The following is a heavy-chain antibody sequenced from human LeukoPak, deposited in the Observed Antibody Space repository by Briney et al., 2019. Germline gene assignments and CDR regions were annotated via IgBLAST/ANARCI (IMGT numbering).Heavy chain of an antibody. CDR1: GNYW. D-gene: IGHD2/OR15-2a*01. J-gene: IGHJ4*02. V-gene: IGHV3-74*01. CDR2: INSDGSWT. CDR3: VSFYETY. Sequence: PGGSLRLSCAASGNYWIHWVRQAPGKGLAWVAHINSDGSWTSSADSVKGRFALSKDNARNTVYLQVNSLRAEDTAVYYCVSFYETYWGRGTLVTVSS.